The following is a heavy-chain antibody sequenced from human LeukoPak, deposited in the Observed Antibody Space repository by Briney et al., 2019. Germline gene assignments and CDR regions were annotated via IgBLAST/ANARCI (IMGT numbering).Heavy chain of an antibody. CDR3: ARYNYDFWSGYSKWFDP. CDR2: IYYSGST. CDR1: GGSISSSY. V-gene: IGHV4-59*01. Sequence: SETLSLICTVSGGSISSSYWSWIRQPPGKGLEWIGYIYYSGSTNYNPSLKSRVTISVDTSKNQFSLKLSSVTAADTAVYYCARYNYDFWSGYSKWFDPWGQGTLVTVSS. J-gene: IGHJ5*02. D-gene: IGHD3-3*01.